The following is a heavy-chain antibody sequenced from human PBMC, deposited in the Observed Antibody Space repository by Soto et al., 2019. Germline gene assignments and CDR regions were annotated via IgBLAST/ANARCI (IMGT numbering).Heavy chain of an antibody. Sequence: GWSLRLSCAASGFTFSDYYMSWILRAPGKGLEWVSYISSSGSTIYYADSVQGRFTICRDNAKNSLYVQMNSLRAEDTAVYYCAGAMVSLFGYWCKGTLVTVSS. CDR2: ISSSGSTI. CDR1: GFTFSDYY. V-gene: IGHV3-11*01. J-gene: IGHJ4*01. CDR3: AGAMVSLFGY. D-gene: IGHD5-18*01.